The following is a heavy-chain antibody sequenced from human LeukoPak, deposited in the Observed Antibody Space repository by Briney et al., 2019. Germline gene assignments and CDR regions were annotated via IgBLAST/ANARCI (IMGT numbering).Heavy chain of an antibody. CDR2: IYYSGST. D-gene: IGHD3-22*01. CDR1: GGSISSYY. V-gene: IGHV4-59*01. CDR3: ARVPSYYYDSSVDY. J-gene: IGHJ4*02. Sequence: PSETLSLTCTVSGGSISSYYWSWVRQPPGKGLEWMGDIYYSGSTNYNPSLKSRVTISVDRSKKQFSRKRSCVTAADTGGYYCARVPSYYYDSSVDYWGQGTLVTVSS.